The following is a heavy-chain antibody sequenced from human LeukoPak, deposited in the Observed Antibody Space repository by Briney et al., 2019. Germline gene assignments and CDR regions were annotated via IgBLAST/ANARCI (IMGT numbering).Heavy chain of an antibody. D-gene: IGHD1-26*01. CDR1: GFTFISYT. CDR3: AKKLVMGPTGGFDP. J-gene: IGHJ5*02. CDR2: ITGCGGST. Sequence: GGSLRLSCAASGFTFISYTMGWVRQAPGKGLEWVSTITGCGGSTSYADSVKGRFTISRDNSRSTLFLQMNSLRAEDTAVYYCAKKLVMGPTGGFDPWGQGTLVTVSS. V-gene: IGHV3-23*01.